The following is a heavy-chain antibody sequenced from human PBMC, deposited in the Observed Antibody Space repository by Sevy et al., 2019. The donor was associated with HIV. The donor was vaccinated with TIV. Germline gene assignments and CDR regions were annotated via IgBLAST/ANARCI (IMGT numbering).Heavy chain of an antibody. CDR2: ISWDGGST. V-gene: IGHV3-43D*03. CDR3: AKPYRIAVAGDYYYSGMDV. D-gene: IGHD6-13*01. CDR1: GFTFDDYA. Sequence: GESLKISCAVSGFTFDDYAMHWVRQAPGKGLEWVSLISWDGGSTYYADSVKGRFTIFRDNSKNSLYLQMNSLRAEDTALYYCAKPYRIAVAGDYYYSGMDVWGQGTTVTVSS. J-gene: IGHJ6*02.